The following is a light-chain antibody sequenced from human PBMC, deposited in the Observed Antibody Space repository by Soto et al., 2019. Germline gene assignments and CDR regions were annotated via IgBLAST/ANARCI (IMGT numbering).Light chain of an antibody. V-gene: IGKV3-20*01. CDR2: GAS. CDR3: QQTYATAFT. J-gene: IGKJ2*01. CDR1: QSVSSSY. Sequence: EIVLTQSPGTLSLSPGERATLSCRASQSVSSSYLAWYQQKPGQAPRLLIYGASSRATGIPDRFSGSGSGTDFTLTISRLEPADFAVYYCQQTYATAFTFGQGTNL.